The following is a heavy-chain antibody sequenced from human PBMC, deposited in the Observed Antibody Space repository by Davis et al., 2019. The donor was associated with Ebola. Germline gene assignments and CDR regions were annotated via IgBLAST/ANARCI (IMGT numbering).Heavy chain of an antibody. D-gene: IGHD2/OR15-2a*01. CDR1: GGTFSSYA. CDR3: ARDPKNRSLDP. V-gene: IGHV1-18*01. J-gene: IGHJ5*02. Sequence: ASVKVSCKASGGTFSSYAISWVRQAPGQGLEWMGWISAYNGNTNYAQKLQGRVTMTTDTSTSTAYMELRSLRSDDTAVYYCARDPKNRSLDPWGQGTLVTVSS. CDR2: ISAYNGNT.